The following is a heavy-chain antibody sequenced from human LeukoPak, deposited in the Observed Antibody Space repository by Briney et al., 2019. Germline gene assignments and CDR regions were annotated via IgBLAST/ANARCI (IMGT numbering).Heavy chain of an antibody. CDR1: GFTFSNYA. CDR2: ISGSGGST. J-gene: IGHJ5*01. CDR3: ARDFAS. Sequence: GGSLRLSCAASGFTFSNYAMSWVRQAPGKGLEWVSAISGSGGSTYYADSVKGRFTISRDNAKNSLYLQMNILRVEDTAVYYCARDFASWGQGTLVTVSS. V-gene: IGHV3-23*01.